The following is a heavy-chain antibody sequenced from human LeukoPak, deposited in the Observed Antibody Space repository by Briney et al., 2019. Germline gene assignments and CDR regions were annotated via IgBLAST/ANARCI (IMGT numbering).Heavy chain of an antibody. J-gene: IGHJ3*02. D-gene: IGHD1-26*01. Sequence: GGSLRLSCAASGFTVSSNYMSWVRQAPGKGLEWVSIIYSGGSTFYADSVKGRFTISRDNSKNTLYPQMNSLRAEDTAVYYCARGGSYLSAFDIWGQGTMVTVSS. V-gene: IGHV3-53*01. CDR1: GFTVSSNY. CDR2: IYSGGST. CDR3: ARGGSYLSAFDI.